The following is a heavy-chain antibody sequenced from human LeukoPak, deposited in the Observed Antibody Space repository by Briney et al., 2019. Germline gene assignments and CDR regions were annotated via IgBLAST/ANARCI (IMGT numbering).Heavy chain of an antibody. V-gene: IGHV4-39*01. Sequence: SETLSLTCTVSGGSISSSSYYWGWIRQPPGKGLEWIGSIHYSGSTYYNPSLKSRVTISVDTSKNQFSLKLSSVTAADTAVYYCARHSHYYDMDYWGQGTLVTVSS. J-gene: IGHJ4*02. CDR2: IHYSGST. CDR1: GGSISSSSYY. CDR3: ARHSHYYDMDY. D-gene: IGHD3-22*01.